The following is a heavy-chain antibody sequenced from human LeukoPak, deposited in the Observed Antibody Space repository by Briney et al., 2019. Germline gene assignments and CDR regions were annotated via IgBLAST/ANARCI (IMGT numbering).Heavy chain of an antibody. CDR2: ISSNGGST. CDR3: ARRGYDILTGYYPFDY. CDR1: GFTFSSYA. D-gene: IGHD3-9*01. J-gene: IGHJ4*02. V-gene: IGHV3-64*01. Sequence: GGSLRLSCAASGFTFSSYAMHWVRQAPGKGLEYVSAISSNGGSTYYANSVKGRFTISRDNSKNTLYLQMGSLRAEDMAVYYCARRGYDILTGYYPFDYWGQGTLVTVSS.